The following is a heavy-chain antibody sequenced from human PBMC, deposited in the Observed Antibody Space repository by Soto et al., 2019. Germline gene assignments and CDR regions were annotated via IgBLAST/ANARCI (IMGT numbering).Heavy chain of an antibody. CDR3: ARVGRGVIHAFDI. J-gene: IGHJ3*02. V-gene: IGHV4-59*01. CDR1: GGSISSYY. CDR2: IYYSGST. Sequence: QVQLQESGPGLVKPSETLSLTCTVSGGSISSYYWSWIRQPPGKGLEWIGYIYYSGSTNYNPSLKSRVTISVDMSKNQFSLKLSSVTAADTAVYYCARVGRGVIHAFDIWGQGTMVTVSS. D-gene: IGHD3-10*01.